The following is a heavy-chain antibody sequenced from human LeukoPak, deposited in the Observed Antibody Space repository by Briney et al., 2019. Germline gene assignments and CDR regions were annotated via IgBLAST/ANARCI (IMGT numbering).Heavy chain of an antibody. V-gene: IGHV5-51*01. CDR3: ARQADYNLLTGYYKGHLDC. CDR1: GYSFSSYW. CDR2: IHPGDSDT. J-gene: IGHJ4*02. Sequence: KPGESLKISCKASGYSFSSYWIGWLRQMPGKGLEWMGIIHPGDSDTRYSPSFRGQVTISADKSINTAYLQWNSLKASDTAMYYCARQADYNLLTGYYKGHLDCWGQGTLVTVSS. D-gene: IGHD3-9*01.